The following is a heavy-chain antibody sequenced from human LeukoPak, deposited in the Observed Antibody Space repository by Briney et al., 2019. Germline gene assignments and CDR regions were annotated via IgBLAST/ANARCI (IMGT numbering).Heavy chain of an antibody. CDR2: IIPIFGTA. V-gene: IGHV1-69*13. CDR1: GGTFSSYA. Sequence: ASVKVSCKASGGTFSSYAISWVRQAPGQGLEWMGGIIPIFGTANYAQKFQGRVTITADESTSTAYMELSSLRSEDTAVYYCARGPTQLAVRPDYFDYWGQGTQVTVSS. J-gene: IGHJ4*02. CDR3: ARGPTQLAVRPDYFDY. D-gene: IGHD6-6*01.